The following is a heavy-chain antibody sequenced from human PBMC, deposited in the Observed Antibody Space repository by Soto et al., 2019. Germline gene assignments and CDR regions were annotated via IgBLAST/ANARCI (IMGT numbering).Heavy chain of an antibody. D-gene: IGHD2-15*01. J-gene: IGHJ6*02. CDR2: ISWDGGST. V-gene: IGHV3-43*01. CDR3: AKDSVASPESYGMDV. Sequence: GGSLRLSCAASGFTFDDYTMHWVRQAPGKGLEWVSLISWDGGSTYYADSVKGRFTISRDNSKNSLYLQMNSLRTEDTALYYCAKDSVASPESYGMDVWGQGTTVTVS. CDR1: GFTFDDYT.